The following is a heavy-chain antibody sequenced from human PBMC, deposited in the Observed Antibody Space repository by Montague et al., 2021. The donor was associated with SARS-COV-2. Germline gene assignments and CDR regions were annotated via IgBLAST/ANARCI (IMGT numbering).Heavy chain of an antibody. CDR1: GFTFSNYE. Sequence: SLRLSCAASGFTFSNYEMNWVRQAPGKGLEWVSYISSSGSTIYYADSVKGRFTISRDNAKNSLYLQMNSLRAEDTAVYYCARVMATISGKDVNDYWGQGTLVTVSS. V-gene: IGHV3-48*03. D-gene: IGHD5-24*01. J-gene: IGHJ4*02. CDR2: ISSSGSTI. CDR3: ARVMATISGKDVNDY.